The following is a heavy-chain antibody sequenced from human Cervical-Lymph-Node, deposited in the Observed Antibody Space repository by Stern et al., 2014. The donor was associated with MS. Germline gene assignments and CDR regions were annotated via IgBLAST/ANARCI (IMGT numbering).Heavy chain of an antibody. D-gene: IGHD7-27*01. CDR1: GYSFSSYW. CDR3: AVQKTGNAFDI. CDR2: LFPSDSDT. V-gene: IGHV5-51*01. Sequence: VQLGQSGAEVKKPGEALKISCKGSGYSFSSYWIGVGRLGPGTGRGLNGILFPSDSDTRDNPSFRGQVTISVDKYSSTTYLHWSSLKPTDTAMYYCAVQKTGNAFDIWGQGTMITVS. J-gene: IGHJ3*02.